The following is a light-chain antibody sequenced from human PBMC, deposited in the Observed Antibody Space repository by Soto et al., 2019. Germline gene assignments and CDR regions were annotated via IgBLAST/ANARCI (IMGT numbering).Light chain of an antibody. CDR2: GAL. J-gene: IGKJ1*01. Sequence: EIVMTQSPATLSVSPGERATLSCRASQSVSSNLAWYQQKPGQAPRLLIYGALTRATGIPARFSGSGSGTEFNPSISSLQSDDVAVYYYQQYNNWPPWTFGQGTKVEIK. CDR1: QSVSSN. V-gene: IGKV3-15*01. CDR3: QQYNNWPPWT.